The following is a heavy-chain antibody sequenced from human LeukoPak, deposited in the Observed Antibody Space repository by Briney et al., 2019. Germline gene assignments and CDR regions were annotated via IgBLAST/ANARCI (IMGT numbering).Heavy chain of an antibody. J-gene: IGHJ5*01. Sequence: ASVEVSCKASGYTFTNYGITWVRQAPGQGLEWMGWINTYNGKTNYTQKFQGRVTMTTDTSTSTAYMELRSLRSDDTALYYCARGPIAAAGDSWGQEPWSPSPQ. CDR2: INTYNGKT. CDR1: GYTFTNYG. D-gene: IGHD6-13*01. V-gene: IGHV1-18*01. CDR3: ARGPIAAAGDS.